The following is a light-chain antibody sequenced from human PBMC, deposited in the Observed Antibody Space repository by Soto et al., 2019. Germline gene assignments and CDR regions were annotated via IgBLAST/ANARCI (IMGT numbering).Light chain of an antibody. CDR3: QQYDKWHPYT. CDR2: GAS. V-gene: IGKV3-15*01. Sequence: EIVMTQSPATLSVSPGESATLSCRASQSVSTKLAWYQQKPGQAPRLLIYGASTRATGIPARFSGSGSGTEFTLTISGLQSEAFAVYYCQQYDKWHPYTFGQGNKVEI. J-gene: IGKJ2*01. CDR1: QSVSTK.